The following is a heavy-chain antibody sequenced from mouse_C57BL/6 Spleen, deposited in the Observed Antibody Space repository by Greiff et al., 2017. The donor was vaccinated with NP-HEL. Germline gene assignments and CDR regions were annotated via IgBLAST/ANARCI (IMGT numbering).Heavy chain of an antibody. CDR3: AVTTVVESSYYFDY. Sequence: QVQLQQPGAELVMPGASVKLSCKASGYTFTSYWMHWVKQRPGQGLEWIGEIDPSDSYTNYNQKFKGKSTLTVDKSSSTAYMQLSSLTSEDSAVYYGAVTTVVESSYYFDYWGQGTTLTVSS. J-gene: IGHJ2*01. CDR2: IDPSDSYT. D-gene: IGHD1-1*01. V-gene: IGHV1-69*01. CDR1: GYTFTSYW.